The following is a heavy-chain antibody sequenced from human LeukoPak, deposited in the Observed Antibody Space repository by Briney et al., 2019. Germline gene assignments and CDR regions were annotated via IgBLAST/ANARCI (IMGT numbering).Heavy chain of an antibody. CDR2: INPRSGDT. Sequence: ASVEVSCKASGFTFTGYYMHWVRQAPGQGLEWMGWINPRSGDTNYAQKFLGRVTMTRDTSISTAYMELSRLRSDDTAVYYCARGKHYGDFDYWGQGTLVTVSS. D-gene: IGHD4-17*01. J-gene: IGHJ4*02. CDR3: ARGKHYGDFDY. V-gene: IGHV1-2*02. CDR1: GFTFTGYY.